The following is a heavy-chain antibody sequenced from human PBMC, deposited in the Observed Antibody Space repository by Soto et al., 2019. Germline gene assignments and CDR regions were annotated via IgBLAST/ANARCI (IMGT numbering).Heavy chain of an antibody. CDR2: IIPIFGTA. D-gene: IGHD3-3*01. J-gene: IGHJ6*02. CDR1: GGTFSSYA. Sequence: SVKGSCKASGGTFSSYAISWVVQAPGQGLEWMGGIIPIFGTANYAQKFQGRVTITADESTSTAYMELSSLRSEDTAVYYCARGLTIFGVVTQTADYYYYGMDVWGQGTTVTVSS. CDR3: ARGLTIFGVVTQTADYYYYGMDV. V-gene: IGHV1-69*13.